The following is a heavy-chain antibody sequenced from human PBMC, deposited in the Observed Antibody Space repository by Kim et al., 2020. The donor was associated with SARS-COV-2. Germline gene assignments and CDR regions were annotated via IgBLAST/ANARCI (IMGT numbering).Heavy chain of an antibody. CDR3: ARLAAAHWYFDL. J-gene: IGHJ2*01. D-gene: IGHD6-13*01. Sequence: NYNPSLKRGVTISVDKSKNQFSLKLSSVTAADTAVYCCARLAAAHWYFDLWGRGTLVTVSS. V-gene: IGHV4-4*01.